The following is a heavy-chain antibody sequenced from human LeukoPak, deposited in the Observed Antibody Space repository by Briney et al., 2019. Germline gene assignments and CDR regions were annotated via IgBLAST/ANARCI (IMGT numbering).Heavy chain of an antibody. D-gene: IGHD3-10*01. J-gene: IGHJ4*02. CDR3: ARTRSNSYASGSYSYHFDC. CDR1: GFTFSDYC. Sequence: GGSLRLSCAPSGFTFSDYCMSWIRQAPGKGLEWVSYISSSSSATNYANSVKGRFTISRDNAKNSLYLQMNALRAEDTAVYYCARTRSNSYASGSYSYHFDCWGQGALVTVSS. CDR2: ISSSSSAT. V-gene: IGHV3-11*03.